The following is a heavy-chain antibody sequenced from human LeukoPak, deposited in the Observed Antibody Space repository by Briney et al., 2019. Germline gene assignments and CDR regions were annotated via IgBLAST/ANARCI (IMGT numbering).Heavy chain of an antibody. CDR2: IIAGDDT. CDR1: GFTFRSYA. J-gene: IGHJ4*01. Sequence: GVSLRLSCVASGFTFRSYAMAWVRQAPGKGLEQGLEWVASIIAGDDTFYADSVKGRFTISRDNSRNTLYLQMNRLRAEDTDIYYCASGSTPGSGYYFDSWGPGTLVTVSS. V-gene: IGHV3-23*01. CDR3: ASGSTPGSGYYFDS. D-gene: IGHD3-22*01.